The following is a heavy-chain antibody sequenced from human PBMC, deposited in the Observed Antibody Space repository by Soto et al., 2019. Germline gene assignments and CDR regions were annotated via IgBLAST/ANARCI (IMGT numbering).Heavy chain of an antibody. J-gene: IGHJ6*02. CDR3: ARDSFGRGGGMDV. D-gene: IGHD3-16*01. CDR2: IYSGGAK. V-gene: IGHV3-53*01. Sequence: EVQLVESGGGLIQPGGSLRLSCAASGFTVSSNYMSWVRQAPGKGLEWVSVIYSGGAKYYADFVRGRFTISRDNPKNTLHLQMNSLRAEDTAVYYCARDSFGRGGGMDVWGQGTTVTVSS. CDR1: GFTVSSNY.